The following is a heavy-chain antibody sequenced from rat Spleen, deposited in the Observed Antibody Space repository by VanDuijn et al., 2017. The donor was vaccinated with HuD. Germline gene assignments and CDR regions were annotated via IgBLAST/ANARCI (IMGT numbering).Heavy chain of an antibody. CDR3: ARQGYLRDWYFDY. CDR1: GFTFSDFY. Sequence: EVQLVESDGGLVQPGRSLKLSCVASGFTFSDFYMAWVRQAPTKGLEWVASITYDGSSTYYRDSVKGRFTISRDNAKSTLYLQMDSLRSEDTATYYCARQGYLRDWYFDYWGQGTMVTVSS. J-gene: IGHJ1*01. CDR2: ITYDGSST. D-gene: IGHD2-7*01. V-gene: IGHV5-29*01.